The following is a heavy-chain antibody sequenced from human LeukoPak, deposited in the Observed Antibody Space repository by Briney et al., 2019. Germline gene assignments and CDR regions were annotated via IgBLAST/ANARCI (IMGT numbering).Heavy chain of an antibody. CDR3: AKRISRGYCSGGSCYSSAFDI. CDR2: ISGSGGST. D-gene: IGHD2-15*01. Sequence: GGSLRLSCAASGFTFSSYAMSWVRQAPGKGLEWVSAISGSGGSTYYADSVKGRFTISRDNSKNTLYLQMNSLRAEDTAVYYCAKRISRGYCSGGSCYSSAFDIWGQGTMVTVSS. J-gene: IGHJ3*02. V-gene: IGHV3-23*01. CDR1: GFTFSSYA.